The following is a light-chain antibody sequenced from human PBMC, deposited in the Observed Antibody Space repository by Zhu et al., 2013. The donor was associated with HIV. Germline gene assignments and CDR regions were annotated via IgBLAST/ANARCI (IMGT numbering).Light chain of an antibody. CDR2: AAT. Sequence: DIQMTQSPSSVSASVGDTVTITCRASQDISDWLAWYQQRPGKAPQLLIYAATTLQIGVPSRFSGRGSGTDFTLTISSLQPEDFATYYCQRADSFPFTFGPGTQSGYET. CDR1: QDISDW. CDR3: QRADSFPFT. J-gene: IGKJ3*01. V-gene: IGKV1-12*01.